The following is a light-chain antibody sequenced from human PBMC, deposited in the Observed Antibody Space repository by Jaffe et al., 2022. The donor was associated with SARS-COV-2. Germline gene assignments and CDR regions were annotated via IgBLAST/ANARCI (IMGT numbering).Light chain of an antibody. Sequence: EIVLTQSPGTLSLSPGERVTLSCRASQSVGNRFLAWYQQKPGQAPRLLIYAASARATGIPARFSGSGSGTDFTLTISRLEPEDFAVYYCQQYGSSPATFGQGTKVEIK. J-gene: IGKJ1*01. CDR1: QSVGNRF. CDR3: QQYGSSPAT. CDR2: AAS. V-gene: IGKV3-20*01.